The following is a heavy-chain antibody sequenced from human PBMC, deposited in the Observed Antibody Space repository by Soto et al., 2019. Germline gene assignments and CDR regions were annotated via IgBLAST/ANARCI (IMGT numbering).Heavy chain of an antibody. J-gene: IGHJ6*02. V-gene: IGHV3-74*01. D-gene: IGHD2-2*02. CDR1: GFTFSSYW. CDR3: ARALVVQAAIRYYYYGMDV. Sequence: EVQLVESGGGLVQPGGSLRLSCAASGFTFSSYWMHWVRQAPGKGLVWVSRINSDGSSTSYADSVKGRFTISRDNAKNTLYLQMNSLRAEDTAVYYCARALVVQAAIRYYYYGMDVWGQGTTVTVSS. CDR2: INSDGSST.